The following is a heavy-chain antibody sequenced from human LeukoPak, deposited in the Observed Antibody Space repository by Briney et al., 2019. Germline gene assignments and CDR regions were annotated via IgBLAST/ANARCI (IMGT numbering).Heavy chain of an antibody. CDR2: MNPNSGNT. J-gene: IGHJ6*03. CDR3: ARGEGFGELPDMDV. Sequence: ASVKVSCKASGYTFTSYDINWVRQATGQGLEWMGWMNPNSGNTGCAQKFQGRVTMTRNTSISTAYMELSSLRSEDTAVYYCARGEGFGELPDMDVWGKGTTVTVSS. D-gene: IGHD3-10*01. V-gene: IGHV1-8*01. CDR1: GYTFTSYD.